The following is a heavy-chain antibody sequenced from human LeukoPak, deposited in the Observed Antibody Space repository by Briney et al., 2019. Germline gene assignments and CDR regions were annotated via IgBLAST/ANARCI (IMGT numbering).Heavy chain of an antibody. J-gene: IGHJ3*02. CDR2: IYYSGGT. Sequence: SETLSLTCTVSGGSISSSSYYWGWIRRPPGKGLEWIGSIYYSGGTYYNPSLKSRVTISVDTSKNQFSLKLSSVTAADTAVYYCARLSPAIAVAVDEAFEIWGQGTMVTVSS. CDR3: ARLSPAIAVAVDEAFEI. D-gene: IGHD6-19*01. CDR1: GGSISSSSYY. V-gene: IGHV4-39*07.